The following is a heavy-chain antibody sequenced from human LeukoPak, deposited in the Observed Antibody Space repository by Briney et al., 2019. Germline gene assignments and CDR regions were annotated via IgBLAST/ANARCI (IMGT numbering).Heavy chain of an antibody. D-gene: IGHD5-12*01. V-gene: IGHV4-4*07. Sequence: SEILSLTCTVSGGSISGYYWNWIRQPAGKGLEWIGRVSSGAPAYHPSLNSRVTMSVDTSKNQFSLRVTSVTAADTAVYCARGRGTGSGYENWFDPWGQGILVTVSS. CDR1: GGSISGYY. CDR2: VSSGAP. CDR3: ARGRGTGSGYENWFDP. J-gene: IGHJ5*02.